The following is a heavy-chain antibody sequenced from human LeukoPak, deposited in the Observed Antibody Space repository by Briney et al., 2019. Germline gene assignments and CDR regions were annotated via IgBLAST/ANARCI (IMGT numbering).Heavy chain of an antibody. CDR3: ARHGHKNYGDYRDAFDI. CDR1: GGSIGPYY. J-gene: IGHJ3*02. D-gene: IGHD4-17*01. V-gene: IGHV4-59*08. Sequence: PSETLSLTCNVSGGSIGPYYWSWIRQSPGKGLEWIGYIFYTGITNYNSSLKSRVTISVDMSENQLSLELTSVTAADTAMYYCARHGHKNYGDYRDAFDIWGQGTMVAVSS. CDR2: IFYTGIT.